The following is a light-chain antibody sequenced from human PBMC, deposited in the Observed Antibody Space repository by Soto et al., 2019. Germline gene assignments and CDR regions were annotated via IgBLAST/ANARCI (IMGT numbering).Light chain of an antibody. V-gene: IGKV3-11*01. J-gene: IGKJ1*01. Sequence: EVVLTQSPATLSLSPGERANLSCRTSQSVSRTLAWYQQKSGQAPRLLIYDASNRATGIPTRFSGSGSGTDFTLTISSLEPEDFAVYYCQQCYNWPQTFGQGTKVEIK. CDR3: QQCYNWPQT. CDR2: DAS. CDR1: QSVSRT.